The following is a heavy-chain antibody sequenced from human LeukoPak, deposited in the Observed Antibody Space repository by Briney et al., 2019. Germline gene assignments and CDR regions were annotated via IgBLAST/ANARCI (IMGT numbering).Heavy chain of an antibody. V-gene: IGHV1-69*06. J-gene: IGHJ4*02. Sequence: SVKVSCKAFGGTFSSYGISWERQAPGQGLEWMGGIIPIFGKANYAQKFQGRVTITADKSTSKDYMELRSLRPEDTAVSYCERDHYYDSSGLDYWGQGTLVTVSS. D-gene: IGHD3-22*01. CDR2: IIPIFGKA. CDR1: GGTFSSYG. CDR3: ERDHYYDSSGLDY.